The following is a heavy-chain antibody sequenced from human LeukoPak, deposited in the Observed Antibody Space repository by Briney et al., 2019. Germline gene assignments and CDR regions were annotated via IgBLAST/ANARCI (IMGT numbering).Heavy chain of an antibody. CDR1: GYTFTSYG. V-gene: IGHV1-18*01. D-gene: IGHD1-26*01. J-gene: IGHJ4*02. Sequence: AASVKVPCKASGYTFTSYGISWVRQAPGQGLEWMGWISAYNGNTNYAQKFQGRVTITTDESTSTAYMELSSLRSEDTAVYYCARSSSGSYDVWGQGTLVTVSS. CDR3: ARSSSGSYDV. CDR2: ISAYNGNT.